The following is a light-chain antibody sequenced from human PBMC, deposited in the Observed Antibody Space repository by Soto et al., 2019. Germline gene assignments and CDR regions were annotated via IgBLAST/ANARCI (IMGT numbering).Light chain of an antibody. Sequence: DIQMTQSPSTLSASVGDRVTITCRASQSISNWLAWYQQKPGKAPKLLIFKASTLESGVPSRFSGSDPGTEFTINISSLQPDDFAPYHCQQYDTYPRTFRQGPKVDTK. CDR1: QSISNW. V-gene: IGKV1-5*03. CDR2: KAS. J-gene: IGKJ1*01. CDR3: QQYDTYPRT.